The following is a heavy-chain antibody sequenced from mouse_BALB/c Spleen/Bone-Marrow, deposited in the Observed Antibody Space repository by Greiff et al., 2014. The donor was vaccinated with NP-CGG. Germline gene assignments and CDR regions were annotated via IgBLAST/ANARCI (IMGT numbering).Heavy chain of an antibody. CDR2: IWGGGST. D-gene: IGHD1-1*01. V-gene: IGHV2-6-5*01. CDR3: AKPGRSYYYFDV. Sequence: VKLVESGPGLVAPSQSLSITCTVSGFSLTDYGVSWIRQPPGKGLEWLGVIWGGGSTYYNSALKSRLSISKDNSKSQVFLKMNSLQTVDTAMYYCAKPGRSYYYFDVWGAGTTVTVSS. J-gene: IGHJ1*01. CDR1: GFSLTDYG.